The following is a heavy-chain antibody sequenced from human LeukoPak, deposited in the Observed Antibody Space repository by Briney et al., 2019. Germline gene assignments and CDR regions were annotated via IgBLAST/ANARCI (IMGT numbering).Heavy chain of an antibody. Sequence: GGSLRLSCAASGFTFSSHAMSWVRQAPGKGLEWVSAISGSGGNTYYADSVKGRFTISRDNSKNTLYLQMNSLRAEDTAVYYCAKDRSSGWYTFDPWGQGTLVTVSS. J-gene: IGHJ5*02. CDR1: GFTFSSHA. V-gene: IGHV3-23*01. CDR3: AKDRSSGWYTFDP. CDR2: ISGSGGNT. D-gene: IGHD6-19*01.